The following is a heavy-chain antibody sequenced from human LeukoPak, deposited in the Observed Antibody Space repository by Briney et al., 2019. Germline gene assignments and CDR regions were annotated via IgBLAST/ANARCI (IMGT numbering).Heavy chain of an antibody. CDR1: GGSFSGYY. CDR3: ARSRSSGWYRGNYFDY. Sequence: SETLSLTCAVDGGSFSGYYWSWIRQPPGKGLEGIGEINHSGRTNYNPSLKSRVTISVDTSKNQFSLKLSSVTAADTAVYYCARSRSSGWYRGNYFDYWGQGTLVTVSS. CDR2: INHSGRT. J-gene: IGHJ4*02. D-gene: IGHD6-19*01. V-gene: IGHV4-34*01.